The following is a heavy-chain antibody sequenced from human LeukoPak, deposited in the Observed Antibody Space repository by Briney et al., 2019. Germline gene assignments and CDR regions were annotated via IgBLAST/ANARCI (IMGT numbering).Heavy chain of an antibody. V-gene: IGHV3-53*01. J-gene: IGHJ6*02. CDR1: GFTVSSNY. CDR2: IYSGGST. Sequence: GGSLRLSCAASGFTVSSNYMSWVRQAPGKGLEWVSVIYSGGSTYYADSVKGRFTISRDNSKNTLYLQMNSLRAEDTAVYYCARDRMPTVVSNYYYYGMDVWGQGTTVTVSS. CDR3: ARDRMPTVVSNYYYYGMDV. D-gene: IGHD4-23*01.